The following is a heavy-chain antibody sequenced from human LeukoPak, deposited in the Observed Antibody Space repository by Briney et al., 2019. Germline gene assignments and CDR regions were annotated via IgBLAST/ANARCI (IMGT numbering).Heavy chain of an antibody. Sequence: APVKVSCKASGYNFTSYGISWVRQAPAEGPEWLGWNSEYKGNTKYAQKLQGIVTMTTGPSTSTAYMELSSLKSDETAVYYCARNRGYSVGYYWGQGTLVTVSS. CDR2: NSEYKGNT. CDR1: GYNFTSYG. D-gene: IGHD2-2*03. J-gene: IGHJ4*02. V-gene: IGHV1-18*01. CDR3: ARNRGYSVGYY.